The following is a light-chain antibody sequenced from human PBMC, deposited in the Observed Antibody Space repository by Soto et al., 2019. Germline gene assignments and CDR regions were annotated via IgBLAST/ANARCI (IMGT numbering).Light chain of an antibody. V-gene: IGLV2-14*03. J-gene: IGLJ2*01. CDR1: SSDVGGYNY. Sequence: QSALTQPASVSGSPGQSITISCTGTSSDVGGYNYVSWYQQHPGKVPKLMIYEVFRRPSGISDRFSGSKSGNMASLTISGLQAEDEADYYCCSYTTTSTFVFVGGTKLTVL. CDR2: EVF. CDR3: CSYTTTSTFV.